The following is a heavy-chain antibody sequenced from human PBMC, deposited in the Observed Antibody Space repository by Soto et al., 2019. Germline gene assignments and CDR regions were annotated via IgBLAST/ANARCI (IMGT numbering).Heavy chain of an antibody. CDR2: ISGSGGST. CDR1: GFTFSSYA. CDR3: AKGTLVVAATQDYFDY. V-gene: IGHV3-23*01. J-gene: IGHJ4*02. D-gene: IGHD2-15*01. Sequence: GGSLRLSCAASGFTFSSYAMSWVRQAPGKGLEWVSAISGSGGSTYYADSVKGRFTISRDNSKNTLYLQMNSLRAEDTAVYYCAKGTLVVAATQDYFDYWGQGTLVTVSS.